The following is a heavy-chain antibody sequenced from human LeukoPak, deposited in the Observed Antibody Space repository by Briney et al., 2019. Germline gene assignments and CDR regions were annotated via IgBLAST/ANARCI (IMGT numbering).Heavy chain of an antibody. D-gene: IGHD3-10*01. Sequence: GGSLRLSCAASGFSFSSYAMSWVRQAPGKGLEWVSLIGTSVDDTHYADSVKGRFTISRDNSKNTLFLQMNSLRAEDTAVYYCAKAYNYGSGSYYSFFDNWGQGTLVTVSS. CDR1: GFSFSSYA. V-gene: IGHV3-23*01. CDR2: IGTSVDDT. J-gene: IGHJ4*02. CDR3: AKAYNYGSGSYYSFFDN.